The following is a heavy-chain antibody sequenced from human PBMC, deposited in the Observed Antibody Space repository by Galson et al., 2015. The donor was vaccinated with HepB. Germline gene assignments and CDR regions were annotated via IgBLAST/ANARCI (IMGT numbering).Heavy chain of an antibody. CDR1: GFTFSNYW. Sequence: SLRLSCAASGFTFSNYWMTWVRQTPGKGLELVAQIKQDGSANYYVDSVKGRFTISRDNAKNSLYLQMHSLRAEDTAVYYCARLIGYYENSAYGYWGQGTLVTVSS. CDR2: IKQDGSAN. V-gene: IGHV3-7*03. J-gene: IGHJ4*02. CDR3: ARLIGYYENSAYGY. D-gene: IGHD3-22*01.